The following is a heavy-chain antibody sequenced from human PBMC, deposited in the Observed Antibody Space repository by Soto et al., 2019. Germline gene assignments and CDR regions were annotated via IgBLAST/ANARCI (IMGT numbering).Heavy chain of an antibody. D-gene: IGHD3-10*01. CDR3: ARGFLGSMVRGVISPRYWFDP. CDR1: GGSISSYY. Sequence: SETLSLTCTVSGGSISSYYWSWIRQPPGKGLEWIGYIYYSGSTNYNPSLKSRVTISVGTSKNQFSLKLSSVTAADTAVYYCARGFLGSMVRGVISPRYWFDPWGQGTLVTVSS. J-gene: IGHJ5*02. V-gene: IGHV4-59*01. CDR2: IYYSGST.